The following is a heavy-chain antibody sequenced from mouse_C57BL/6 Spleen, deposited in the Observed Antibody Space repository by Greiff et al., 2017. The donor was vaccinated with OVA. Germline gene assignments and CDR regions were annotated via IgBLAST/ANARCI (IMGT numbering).Heavy chain of an antibody. CDR2: IYPGSGST. D-gene: IGHD1-1*01. Sequence: QVQLQQPGAELVKPGASVKMSCKASGYTFTSYWITWVKQRPGQGLEWIGDIYPGSGSTNYNVKFKSKATLTVDTSSSTAYMQLSSLTSEDSAVYYCARLHYYGSSSYAMDYWGQGTSVTVSS. CDR3: ARLHYYGSSSYAMDY. J-gene: IGHJ4*01. V-gene: IGHV1-55*01. CDR1: GYTFTSYW.